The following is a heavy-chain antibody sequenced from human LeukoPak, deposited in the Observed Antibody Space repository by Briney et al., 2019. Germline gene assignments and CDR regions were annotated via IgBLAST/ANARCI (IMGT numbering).Heavy chain of an antibody. J-gene: IGHJ4*02. Sequence: ASVKVSCKASGYTFTFYYIHWVRQAPGQGLEWMGIINPNDGSTSYAQKFQGRVTMTRDTSTSTVYMELSSLRSEDTAVYYCARAGEVYNSGSYLEYWGQGTLVTVSS. D-gene: IGHD6-19*01. CDR2: INPNDGST. V-gene: IGHV1-46*01. CDR3: ARAGEVYNSGSYLEY. CDR1: GYTFTFYY.